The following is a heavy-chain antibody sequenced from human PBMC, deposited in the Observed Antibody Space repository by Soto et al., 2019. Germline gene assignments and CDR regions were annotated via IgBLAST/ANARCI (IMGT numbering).Heavy chain of an antibody. J-gene: IGHJ4*02. CDR2: INTGNGNT. D-gene: IGHD3-22*01. V-gene: IGHV1-3*04. Sequence: QVQLVQSGAEVRKPGASVKVSCEASGYTFPYYPMHWVRQAPGQRLEWLGWINTGNGNTEYSQKLRGRVTISRDTSASTAYMELSSMRSEDTAVYYCARDGYFYDSSGYYPNPLDYWGQGTLVTVSS. CDR3: ARDGYFYDSSGYYPNPLDY. CDR1: GYTFPYYP.